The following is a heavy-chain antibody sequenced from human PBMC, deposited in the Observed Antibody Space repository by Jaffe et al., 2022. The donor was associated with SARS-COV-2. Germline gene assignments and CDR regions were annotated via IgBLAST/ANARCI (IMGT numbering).Heavy chain of an antibody. CDR3: ARLAPPGYYYDSSGYS. CDR2: IYYSGST. J-gene: IGHJ4*02. V-gene: IGHV4-39*01. D-gene: IGHD3-22*01. Sequence: QLQLQESGPGLVKPSETLSLTCTVSGGSISSSSYYWGWIRQPPGKGLEWIGSIYYSGSTYYNPSLKSRVTISVDTSKNQFSLKLSSVTAADTAVYYCARLAPPGYYYDSSGYSWGQGTLVTVSS. CDR1: GGSISSSSYY.